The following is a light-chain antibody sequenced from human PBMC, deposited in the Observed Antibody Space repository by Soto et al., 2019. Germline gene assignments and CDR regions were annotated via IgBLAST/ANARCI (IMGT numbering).Light chain of an antibody. Sequence: EMVLTQSPGTLSLSPGERATLSCGASQSVSTSLAWYQQKPGQAPRLLIYDVSNRAPGIPARFSGSGSGTDFTLTISSLEPEDFAVYYCQQRTDWPPFTFGPGTKVDIK. J-gene: IGKJ3*01. CDR2: DVS. CDR3: QQRTDWPPFT. V-gene: IGKV3-11*01. CDR1: QSVSTS.